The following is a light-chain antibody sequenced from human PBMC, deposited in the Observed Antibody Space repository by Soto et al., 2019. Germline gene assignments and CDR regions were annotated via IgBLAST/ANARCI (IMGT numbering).Light chain of an antibody. J-gene: IGKJ4*01. Sequence: EVVLTQSPATLSVSPGDRATLSCRASQYIGSAVAWHHQRSGQAPRLLIFDASIRVPTTPARFSGSVSGTEFTLTISSLESEDFAVYYCQRYGYLPRTFGGGTKVDIK. CDR3: QRYGYLPRT. CDR2: DAS. CDR1: QYIGSA. V-gene: IGKV3-15*01.